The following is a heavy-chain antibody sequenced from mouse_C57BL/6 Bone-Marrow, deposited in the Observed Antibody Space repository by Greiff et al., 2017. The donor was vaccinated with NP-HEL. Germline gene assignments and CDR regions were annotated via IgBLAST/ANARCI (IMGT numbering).Heavy chain of an antibody. Sequence: EVQLVESGGGLVKPGGSLKLSCAASGFTFSDYGMHWVRQAPEKGLEWVAYISSGSSTIYYADTVKGRFTISRDNAKNTLFLQMTSLRSEDTAMYYCAIYDYDVWFAYWGQGTLVTVSA. V-gene: IGHV5-17*01. J-gene: IGHJ3*01. D-gene: IGHD2-4*01. CDR1: GFTFSDYG. CDR3: AIYDYDVWFAY. CDR2: ISSGSSTI.